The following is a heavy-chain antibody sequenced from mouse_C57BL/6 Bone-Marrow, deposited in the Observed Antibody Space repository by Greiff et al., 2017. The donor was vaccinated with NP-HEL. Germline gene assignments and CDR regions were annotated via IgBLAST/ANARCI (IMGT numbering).Heavy chain of an antibody. D-gene: IGHD1-1*01. Sequence: QVQLQHSGAELARPGASVKLSCKASGYTFTSYGISWVKQRTGQGLEWIGEIYPRSGNTYYNEKFKGKATLTADKSSSTAYMELRSLTSEDSAVYFCARGGGITTVVGDWFAYWGQGTLVTVSA. J-gene: IGHJ3*01. V-gene: IGHV1-81*01. CDR2: IYPRSGNT. CDR3: ARGGGITTVVGDWFAY. CDR1: GYTFTSYG.